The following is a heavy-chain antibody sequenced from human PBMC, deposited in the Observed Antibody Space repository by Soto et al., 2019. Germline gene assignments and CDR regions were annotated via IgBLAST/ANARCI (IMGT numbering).Heavy chain of an antibody. CDR3: ARAGTYYYDSSGYFLDY. D-gene: IGHD3-22*01. CDR2: INAGNGNT. Sequence: ASVKVSCKASGYTYTTYAMHWVCQAPGQRLEWMGWINAGNGNTRYSQKFQGRVTITRDTSASTAYMELSSLRSEDTAVYYCARAGTYYYDSSGYFLDYWGQGTLVTVSS. J-gene: IGHJ4*02. V-gene: IGHV1-3*01. CDR1: GYTYTTYA.